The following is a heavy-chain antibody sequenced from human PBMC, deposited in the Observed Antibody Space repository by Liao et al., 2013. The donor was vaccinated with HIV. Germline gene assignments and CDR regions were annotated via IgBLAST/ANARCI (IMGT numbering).Heavy chain of an antibody. V-gene: IGHV4-4*07. CDR2: TYLSATT. CDR1: GGSISGFF. CDR3: ARGKDRQWLGAFDY. D-gene: IGHD6-19*01. Sequence: QVQLQESGPGLVKPSETLSLTCSVSGGSISGFFWSWIRQSAGKGLEWIGHTYLSATTTYNPSLGSRVRMSIDTSKNQLSLMLTSVTAADTAVYFCARGKDRQWLGAFDYWGQGILVTVSA. J-gene: IGHJ4*02.